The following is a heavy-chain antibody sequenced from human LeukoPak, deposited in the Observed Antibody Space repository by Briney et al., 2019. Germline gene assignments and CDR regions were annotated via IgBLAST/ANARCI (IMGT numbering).Heavy chain of an antibody. CDR3: ATDLPATRKYCSSTSCYFGY. V-gene: IGHV1-24*01. J-gene: IGHJ4*02. CDR1: GYTLTELS. D-gene: IGHD2-2*01. Sequence: ASVKVSCKVSGYTLTELSMHWVRQALGKGLEWMGGFDPEDGETIYAQKFQGRVTMTEDTSTDTAYMELSSLRSEDTAVYYCATDLPATRKYCSSTSCYFGYWGQGTLVTVSS. CDR2: FDPEDGET.